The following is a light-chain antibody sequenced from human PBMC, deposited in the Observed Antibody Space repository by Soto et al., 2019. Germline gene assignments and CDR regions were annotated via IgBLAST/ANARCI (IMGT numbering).Light chain of an antibody. CDR3: SSYASNTSVV. CDR2: EVS. CDR1: SSDVGGYNY. J-gene: IGLJ2*01. Sequence: QSALTQPASVSGSPGQSITISCTGTSSDVGGYNYVSWYQQHPGKVPKLMIYEVSNRPLGVSNRFSGSKSGNTASLTISGLQAEDEGDYYCSSYASNTSVVFGGGTKLTVL. V-gene: IGLV2-14*01.